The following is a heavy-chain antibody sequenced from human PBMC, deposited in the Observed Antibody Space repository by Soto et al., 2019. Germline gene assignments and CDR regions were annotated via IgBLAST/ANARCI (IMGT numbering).Heavy chain of an antibody. CDR2: IKQDGSEK. Sequence: GGSLRLSCAASGFTFSSYWMSWVRQAPGKGLEWVANIKQDGSEKYYVDSVKGRFTISRDNAKNSLYLQMNSLRAEDTAVYYCAKRTYYDFWSGPYYYGMDVWDQGTTVTVSS. CDR1: GFTFSSYW. J-gene: IGHJ6*02. D-gene: IGHD3-3*01. V-gene: IGHV3-7*01. CDR3: AKRTYYDFWSGPYYYGMDV.